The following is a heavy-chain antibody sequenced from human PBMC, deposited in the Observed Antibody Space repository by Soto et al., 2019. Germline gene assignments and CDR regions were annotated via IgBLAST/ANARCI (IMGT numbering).Heavy chain of an antibody. Sequence: GSLRLSCAASGFTFSSYAMSWVRQAPGKGLEWVSAISGSGGSTYYADSVKGRFTISRDNSKNTLYLQMNSLRAEDTAVYYCAKGSDFWSGYYLFDYWGQGTLVTVSS. CDR3: AKGSDFWSGYYLFDY. D-gene: IGHD3-3*01. V-gene: IGHV3-23*01. J-gene: IGHJ4*02. CDR2: ISGSGGST. CDR1: GFTFSSYA.